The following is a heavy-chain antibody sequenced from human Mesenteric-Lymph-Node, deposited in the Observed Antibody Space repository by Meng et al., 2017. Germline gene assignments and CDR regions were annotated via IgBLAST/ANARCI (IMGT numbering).Heavy chain of an antibody. Sequence: VQLVWSGGGLVKPGGSLRLSCAASGIILSNVWMTWVRQAPGKGLEWVGRIKSKSDGGTTDYAAPVKGRFTISRDDSKNTLYLQMNSLKTEDTAVYHCTNFFYAVGGQGTLVTVSS. CDR3: TNFFYAV. CDR1: GIILSNVW. J-gene: IGHJ4*02. D-gene: IGHD2/OR15-2a*01. CDR2: IKSKSDGGTT. V-gene: IGHV3-15*01.